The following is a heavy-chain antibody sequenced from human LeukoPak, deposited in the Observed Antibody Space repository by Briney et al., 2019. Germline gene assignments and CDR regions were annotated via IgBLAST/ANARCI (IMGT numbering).Heavy chain of an antibody. Sequence: SETLSLTCAVYGGSFSGYYWSWIRQPPGEGLEWIGEINHSGSTNYNPSLKSRVTISVDTSKNQFSLKLSSVTAADTAVYYCARRAGSGYDYWGQGTLVTVSS. D-gene: IGHD5-12*01. CDR2: INHSGST. J-gene: IGHJ4*02. V-gene: IGHV4-34*01. CDR1: GGSFSGYY. CDR3: ARRAGSGYDY.